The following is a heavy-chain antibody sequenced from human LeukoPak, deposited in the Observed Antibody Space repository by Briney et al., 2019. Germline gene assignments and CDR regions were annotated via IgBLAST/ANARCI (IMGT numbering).Heavy chain of an antibody. Sequence: SETLSLTCTVSGGSVSSGSYYWSWIRQPPGKGLEWIGYIYYSGSTNYNPSLKSRVTISVDTSKNQFSLKLSSVTAADTAVYYCARGVGIAARYYYYYGMDVWGQGTTVTVSS. CDR1: GGSVSSGSYY. V-gene: IGHV4-61*01. D-gene: IGHD6-6*01. CDR3: ARGVGIAARYYYYYGMDV. CDR2: IYYSGST. J-gene: IGHJ6*02.